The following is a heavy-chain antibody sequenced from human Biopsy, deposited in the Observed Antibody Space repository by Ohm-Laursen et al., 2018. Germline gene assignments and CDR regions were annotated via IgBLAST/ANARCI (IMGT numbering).Heavy chain of an antibody. Sequence: SLRLSCTASGFTFSSYWMNWVRQVPGKGLVWVATINKDGSTLQYVDSVRGRFTISRDNAKNTLHLQMNSLRADDPAYYYCAKDLHNYGMDVWGQGTTVTVSS. J-gene: IGHJ6*02. V-gene: IGHV3-74*03. CDR2: INKDGSTL. CDR1: GFTFSSYW. CDR3: AKDLHNYGMDV.